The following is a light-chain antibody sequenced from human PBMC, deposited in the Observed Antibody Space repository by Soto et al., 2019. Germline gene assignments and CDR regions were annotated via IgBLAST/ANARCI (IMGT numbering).Light chain of an antibody. CDR1: QSFRGL. V-gene: IGKV3-11*01. J-gene: IGKJ5*01. CDR2: DAY. CDR3: QQRHMWPIT. Sequence: EVVLTQSPVTQSLSPGERATLSCRASQSFRGLLAWYQQKPGQAPRLLIYDAYNRATGIPPRFSGSGSGTYFTLTISSLEPEDSAVYYCQQRHMWPITFGQGTRLEIK.